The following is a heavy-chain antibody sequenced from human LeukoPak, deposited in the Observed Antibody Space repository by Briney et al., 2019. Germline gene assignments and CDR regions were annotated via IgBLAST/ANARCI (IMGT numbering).Heavy chain of an antibody. CDR3: VRHIRNTHWDY. CDR1: GFTFSDYG. D-gene: IGHD2-21*01. V-gene: IGHV3-33*01. Sequence: PGGSLRLSCAASGFTFSDYGMHWVRQAPGQGLEWVAVIWPDGSIEYYADSVRGRFTVSRDNSKRTLYLQMSSLRAEDTAVYYCVRHIRNTHWDYWGQGTLVTVSS. J-gene: IGHJ4*02. CDR2: IWPDGSIE.